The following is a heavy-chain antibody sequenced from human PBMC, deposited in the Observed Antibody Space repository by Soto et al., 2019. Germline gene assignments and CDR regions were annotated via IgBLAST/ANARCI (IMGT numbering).Heavy chain of an antibody. CDR2: ISYAGDNT. D-gene: IGHD2-2*02. J-gene: IGHJ4*02. CDR1: GFPLRSYA. V-gene: IGHV3-30*18. Sequence: QVQLVESGGGVVQPGRSLRLSCAGSGFPLRSYAMHWVRQAPGKGLEWVAVISYAGDNTSYADSVKGRFTISRDNSKNTLYLQMNSLRHEDTAIYYCAKMAIYGPLDQWGQGNLVTVSS. CDR3: AKMAIYGPLDQ.